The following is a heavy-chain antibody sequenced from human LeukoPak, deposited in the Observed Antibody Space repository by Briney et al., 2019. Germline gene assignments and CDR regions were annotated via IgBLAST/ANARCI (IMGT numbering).Heavy chain of an antibody. CDR3: AAYRMAAAGPFDY. J-gene: IGHJ4*02. CDR1: GFTFSSYG. CDR2: IRYDGSNK. V-gene: IGHV3-30*02. D-gene: IGHD6-13*01. Sequence: GGSLRLSCAASGFTFSSYGMHWVRQAPGKGLEWVAFIRYDGSNKYYADSVKGRFTISRDNSKNTLYLQMNSLRAEDTAVYYCAAYRMAAAGPFDYWGQGTLVTVSS.